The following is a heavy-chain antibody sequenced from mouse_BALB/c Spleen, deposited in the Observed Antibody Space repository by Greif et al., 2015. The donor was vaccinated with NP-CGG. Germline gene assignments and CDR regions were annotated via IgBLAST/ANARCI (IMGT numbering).Heavy chain of an antibody. CDR2: INSNGGST. Sequence: DVMLVEYGGGLVQPGGSLKLSCAASGFTFSSYGMSWVRQTPDKRLELVATINSNGGSTYYPDSVKGRFTISRDNAKNTLYLQMSSLKSEDTAMYYCARDQEVRLFYAMDYWGQGTSVTVSS. J-gene: IGHJ4*01. CDR3: ARDQEVRLFYAMDY. CDR1: GFTFSSYG. V-gene: IGHV5-6-3*01. D-gene: IGHD2-14*01.